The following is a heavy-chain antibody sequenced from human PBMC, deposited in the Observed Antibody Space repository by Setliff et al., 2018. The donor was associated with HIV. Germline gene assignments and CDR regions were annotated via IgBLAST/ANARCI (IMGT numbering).Heavy chain of an antibody. CDR3: ARSSSSWSGWFDP. CDR2: IHSSGST. V-gene: IGHV4-4*09. CDR1: GGSISSYY. D-gene: IGHD6-13*01. J-gene: IGHJ5*02. Sequence: SETLSLTCTISGGSISSYYWSWIRQPPGKGLEWIGNIHSSGSTNYNPSLKSRVTITVDTSKNQFSLKVTSVTAADTAVYYCARSSSSWSGWFDPWGQGTLVTVSS.